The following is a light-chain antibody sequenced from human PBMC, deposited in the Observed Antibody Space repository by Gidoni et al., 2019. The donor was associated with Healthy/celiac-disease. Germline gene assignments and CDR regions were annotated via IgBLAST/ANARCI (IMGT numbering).Light chain of an antibody. J-gene: IGKJ4*01. CDR1: QSVSSY. CDR3: QQRSNWPRT. CDR2: DAS. Sequence: EIVFTQSPATLSLSPGERATLSCRASQSVSSYVAWYQQKPGQAPRLLIYDASNRATGIPARFSGSGSGTDFTLTISSLEPEDFAVIYCQQRSNWPRTFGGGTKVEIK. V-gene: IGKV3-11*01.